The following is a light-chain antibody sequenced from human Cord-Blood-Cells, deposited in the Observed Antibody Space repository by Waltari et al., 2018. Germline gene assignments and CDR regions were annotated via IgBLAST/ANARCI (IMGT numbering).Light chain of an antibody. Sequence: DIQMTQSPSTLSASVGDRLTITCRASQSISSWLAWYQQKPGKAPKLLIYKASSLESGVPSRFSGSGSGTAFTLTTSSLQPDDFATYYCQQYNSYWWTFGQGTKVEIK. J-gene: IGKJ1*01. V-gene: IGKV1-5*03. CDR2: KAS. CDR1: QSISSW. CDR3: QQYNSYWWT.